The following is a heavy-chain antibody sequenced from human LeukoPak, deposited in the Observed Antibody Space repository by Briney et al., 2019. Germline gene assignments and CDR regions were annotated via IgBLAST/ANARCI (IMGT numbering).Heavy chain of an antibody. CDR2: IWYDGSNK. J-gene: IGHJ4*02. Sequence: PGGSLRLSCAASGFTFSSYGMHWVRQAPGKGLEWVAVIWYDGSNKYCADSVKGRFTISRDNSKNTLYLQMNSLRAEDTAVYYCARDPFSRGWYFDYWGQGTLVTVSS. CDR1: GFTFSSYG. V-gene: IGHV3-33*01. D-gene: IGHD6-19*01. CDR3: ARDPFSRGWYFDY.